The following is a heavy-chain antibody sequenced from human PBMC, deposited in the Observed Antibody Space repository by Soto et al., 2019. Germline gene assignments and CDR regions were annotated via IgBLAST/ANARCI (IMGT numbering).Heavy chain of an antibody. CDR1: GGSISSSSYY. Sequence: PSETLSLTCTVSGGSISSSSYYWGWIRQPPGKGLEWIGSIYYSGSTYYNPSLKSRVTISVDTSKNQFSLKLSSVTAADTAVYYCARKLGYYDSSGYYSTFYYFDYWGQGTLVTVCS. J-gene: IGHJ4*02. D-gene: IGHD3-22*01. CDR2: IYYSGST. CDR3: ARKLGYYDSSGYYSTFYYFDY. V-gene: IGHV4-39*01.